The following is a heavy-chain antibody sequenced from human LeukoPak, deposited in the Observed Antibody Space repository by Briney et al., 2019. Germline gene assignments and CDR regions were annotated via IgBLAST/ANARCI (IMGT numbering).Heavy chain of an antibody. CDR1: GFTFSSYS. D-gene: IGHD4-17*01. J-gene: IGHJ4*02. Sequence: PGGSLRLSCAASGFTFSSYSMNWVRQAPGKGLEWVSSISSSSSYIYYADSVKGRFTISRDNAKNSLYLQMNSLRAEDTAVYYCARDHYGDVPSGGWGQGTLVTVSS. CDR3: ARDHYGDVPSGG. V-gene: IGHV3-21*01. CDR2: ISSSSSYI.